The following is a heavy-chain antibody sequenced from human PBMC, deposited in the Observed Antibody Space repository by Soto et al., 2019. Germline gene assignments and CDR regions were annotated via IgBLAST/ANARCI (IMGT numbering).Heavy chain of an antibody. Sequence: GGSLRLSCAASGVTFSRYWMGWVRQAPGKGLEWVAVIADDGSNKDYADSVKGRFTISRDNSKNTLYLQMNSLRAEDTAVYYCAKDKFGVAVDAPFDYWGQGTLVTVSS. CDR1: GVTFSRYW. D-gene: IGHD2-8*01. CDR2: IADDGSNK. V-gene: IGHV3-30*18. J-gene: IGHJ4*02. CDR3: AKDKFGVAVDAPFDY.